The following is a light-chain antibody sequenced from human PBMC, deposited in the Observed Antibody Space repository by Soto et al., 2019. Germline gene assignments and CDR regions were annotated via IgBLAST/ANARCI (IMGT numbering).Light chain of an antibody. CDR1: DSDVGRYIY. J-gene: IGLJ2*01. CDR2: DVN. Sequence: QSALTQPRSVSGSPGQSVTISCTGTDSDVGRYIYVSWYKQHPGEAPTLIIFDVNKRPSGVPDRFSGSKSGNTASLTISGLQADDEADYYCCSYAGSYTLLFGGGTKLTVL. CDR3: CSYAGSYTLL. V-gene: IGLV2-11*01.